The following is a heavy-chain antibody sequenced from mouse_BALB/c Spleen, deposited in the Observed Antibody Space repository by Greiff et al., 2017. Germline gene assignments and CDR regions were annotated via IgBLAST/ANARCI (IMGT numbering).Heavy chain of an antibody. Sequence: EVQRVESGAELVKPGASVKLSCTASGFTFKDTYMHWVKQRPEQGLEWIGRIDPANGNTKYDQKFQGKATMTADTSSNTAYLQLSSLTSEDTAVYYCASTLLRGYAMDYWGQGTSVTVSS. J-gene: IGHJ4*01. CDR3: ASTLLRGYAMDY. V-gene: IGHV14-3*02. D-gene: IGHD1-2*01. CDR1: GFTFKDTY. CDR2: IDPANGNT.